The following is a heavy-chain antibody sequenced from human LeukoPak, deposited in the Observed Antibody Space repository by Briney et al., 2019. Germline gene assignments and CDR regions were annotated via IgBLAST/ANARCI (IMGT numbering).Heavy chain of an antibody. Sequence: PGGSLRLSCAASGFTFSSYAMHWVRQAPGKGLEWVAVISYDGSNKYYADSVKGRFTISRDNSKNMLYLQMNSLRAEDTAVYYCATPEGQRRIQLWELPDYWGQGTLVTVSS. CDR3: ATPEGQRRIQLWELPDY. J-gene: IGHJ4*02. V-gene: IGHV3-30-3*01. CDR2: ISYDGSNK. D-gene: IGHD5-18*01. CDR1: GFTFSSYA.